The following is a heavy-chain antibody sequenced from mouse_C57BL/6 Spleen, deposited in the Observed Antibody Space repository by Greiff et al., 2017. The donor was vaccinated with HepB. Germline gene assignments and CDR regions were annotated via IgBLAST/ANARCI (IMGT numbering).Heavy chain of an antibody. CDR2: IDPEDGDT. D-gene: IGHD2-5*01. CDR1: GFNIKDYY. Sequence: VQLKQSGAELVRPGASVKLSCTASGFNIKDYYMHWVKQRPEQGLEWIGRIDPEDGDTEYAPKFQGKATMTADTSSNTAYLQLSSLTSEDTALYYCTTYPLYSNCGAWFAYWGQGTLVTVSA. J-gene: IGHJ3*01. V-gene: IGHV14-1*01. CDR3: TTYPLYSNCGAWFAY.